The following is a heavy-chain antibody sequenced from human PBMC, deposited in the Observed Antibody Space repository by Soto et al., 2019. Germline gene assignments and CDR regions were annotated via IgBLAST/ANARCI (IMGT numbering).Heavy chain of an antibody. V-gene: IGHV5-51*01. CDR3: ARHSESSATTIDY. CDR1: GYSFTSYW. Sequence: GESLKISCNGSGYSFTSYWIGWVRQMPGKGLEWMGIIYPGDSDTRYSPSFQGQVTISADKSISTAYLQWSSLKASDTAMYYCARHSESSATTIDYWGQGTLVTVSS. D-gene: IGHD3-22*01. CDR2: IYPGDSDT. J-gene: IGHJ4*02.